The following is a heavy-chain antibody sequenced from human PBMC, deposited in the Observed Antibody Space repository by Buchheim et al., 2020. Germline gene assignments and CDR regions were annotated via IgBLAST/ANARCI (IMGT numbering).Heavy chain of an antibody. J-gene: IGHJ6*02. CDR1: GFTFSRYS. Sequence: EVQLVESGGGLVKPGGSLRLSCEASGFTFSRYSMNWVRQAPGKGLEWVSSISSSSSYIYYADSVKGRFTISRDNAKNSLYLQMNSLRAEDTAVYYCARNVRGSSVSVGGYYGMDVWGQGTT. CDR3: ARNVRGSSVSVGGYYGMDV. D-gene: IGHD3-22*01. V-gene: IGHV3-21*01. CDR2: ISSSSSYI.